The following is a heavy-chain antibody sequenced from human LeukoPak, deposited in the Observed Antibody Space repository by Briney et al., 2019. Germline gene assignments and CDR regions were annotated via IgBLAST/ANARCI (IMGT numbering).Heavy chain of an antibody. CDR1: GYTFTSYD. Sequence: GASVKVSCKASGYTFTSYDINWVRQATGQGLEWMGWMNPNSGNTGYAQKFQGRVTMTRNTSISTAYMELSSLRSEDTAVYYCGMGLERVHYDYVWGSYRSPNFDYWGQGTLVTVSS. CDR3: GMGLERVHYDYVWGSYRSPNFDY. CDR2: MNPNSGNT. D-gene: IGHD3-16*02. J-gene: IGHJ4*02. V-gene: IGHV1-8*01.